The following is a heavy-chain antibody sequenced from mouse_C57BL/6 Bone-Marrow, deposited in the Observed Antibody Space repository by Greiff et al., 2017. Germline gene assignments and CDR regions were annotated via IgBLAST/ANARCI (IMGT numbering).Heavy chain of an antibody. Sequence: EVQLQQSGAELVRPGASVKLSCTASGFNIKDDYMHWVKQRPEQGLEWIGWIDPENGDTEYASKFQGKATITADTSSNTAYLQLSSLTSEDTAVYYCTPLIPTVVPFAYWGQGTLVTVSA. CDR2: IDPENGDT. CDR1: GFNIKDDY. J-gene: IGHJ3*01. D-gene: IGHD1-1*01. CDR3: TPLIPTVVPFAY. V-gene: IGHV14-4*01.